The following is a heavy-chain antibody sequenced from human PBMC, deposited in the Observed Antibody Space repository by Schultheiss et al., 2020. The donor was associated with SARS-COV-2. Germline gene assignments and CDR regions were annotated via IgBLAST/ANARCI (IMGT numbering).Heavy chain of an antibody. J-gene: IGHJ5*02. CDR3: ARYYYDGTGDNWFDP. CDR1: GDSVSSGDFY. Sequence: SQTLSLTCTVSGDSVSSGDFYCSWVRQPPGKGLEWIGYTYYSGDTHYNPSLKSRATISVDTAKNQFSLQLSSVTAADTAVYYCARYYYDGTGDNWFDPWGQGLQVTVSS. CDR2: TYYSGDT. D-gene: IGHD3-3*01. V-gene: IGHV4-30-4*01.